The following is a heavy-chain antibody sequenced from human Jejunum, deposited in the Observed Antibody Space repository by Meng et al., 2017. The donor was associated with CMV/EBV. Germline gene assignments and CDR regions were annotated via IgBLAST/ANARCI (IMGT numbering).Heavy chain of an antibody. Sequence: RLSCAASGFTFNRFWMTWVRQAPGKGLEWVANINQDGSEKNYVDSVEGRFTISRDNAENSLYLQMNSLRAEDTAVYYCGDPPSDYWGHGTKVTVSS. CDR3: GDPPSDY. CDR1: GFTFNRFW. V-gene: IGHV3-7*01. J-gene: IGHJ4*01. CDR2: INQDGSEK.